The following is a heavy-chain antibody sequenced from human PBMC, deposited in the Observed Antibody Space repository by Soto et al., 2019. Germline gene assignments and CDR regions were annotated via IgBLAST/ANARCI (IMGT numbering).Heavy chain of an antibody. CDR2: ISYDVSNK. J-gene: IGHJ4*02. D-gene: IGHD2-15*01. CDR3: AKDSQVAVLDY. V-gene: IGHV3-30*18. Sequence: GGSLRLSCAASGFTFSSYGMHWVRQAPGKGLEWVAVISYDVSNKYYADSVKGRFTISRDNSKDTLYLQMNSLRAEDTAVYYCAKDSQVAVLDYWGQGTLVTVSS. CDR1: GFTFSSYG.